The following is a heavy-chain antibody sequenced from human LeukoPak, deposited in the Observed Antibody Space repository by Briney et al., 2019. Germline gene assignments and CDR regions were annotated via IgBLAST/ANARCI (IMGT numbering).Heavy chain of an antibody. CDR1: GGTFSSYA. D-gene: IGHD3-10*01. CDR3: ARDCQDYGSGSKWFDP. CDR2: IIPIFGTA. Sequence: VASVKVSCKASGGTFSSYAISWVRQAPGQGLEWMGGIIPIFGTANYAQKFQGRVTITTDESPSTAYMELSSLRSEDTAVYYCARDCQDYGSGSKWFDPWGQGTLVTVSS. J-gene: IGHJ5*02. V-gene: IGHV1-69*05.